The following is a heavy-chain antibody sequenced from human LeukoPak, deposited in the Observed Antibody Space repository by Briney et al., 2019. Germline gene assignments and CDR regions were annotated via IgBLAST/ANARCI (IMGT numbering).Heavy chain of an antibody. CDR2: IWYDGSNK. CDR3: AKGTGIAVAGPDY. CDR1: GFTFSSYG. Sequence: GGSLTLSYAASGFTFSSYGMHWVRQAPGKGLKWVAVIWYDGSNKYYADSVKGRFTISRDNSKNTLYLHMNSLRAEDTAVYYCAKGTGIAVAGPDYWGQGTLVTVSS. J-gene: IGHJ4*02. V-gene: IGHV3-33*06. D-gene: IGHD6-19*01.